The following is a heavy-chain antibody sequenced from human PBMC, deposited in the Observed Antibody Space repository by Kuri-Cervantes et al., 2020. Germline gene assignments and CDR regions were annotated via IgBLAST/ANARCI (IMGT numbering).Heavy chain of an antibody. V-gene: IGHV3-9*01. Sequence: LSLTCAASGFTFDDYAMHWVRQAPGKGLEWVSGISWNSGSIGYADSVKGRFTISRDNAKNSLYLQMNSLRAEDTALYYCATGGRVVGTRGRGYYMDVWGKGTTVTVSS. D-gene: IGHD3-16*01. CDR2: ISWNSGSI. J-gene: IGHJ6*03. CDR1: GFTFDDYA. CDR3: ATGGRVVGTRGRGYYMDV.